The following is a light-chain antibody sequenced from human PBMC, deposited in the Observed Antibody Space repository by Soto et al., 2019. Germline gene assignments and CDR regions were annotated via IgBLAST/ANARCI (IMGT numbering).Light chain of an antibody. V-gene: IGKV1-39*01. J-gene: IGKJ2*01. Sequence: DIQMTQSPSSLSASVGDRVTITCRASQSISSNLNWYQQKPGKAPKLLIYAASSLQSGVPSRFSGSGSGTDFTLTISSLQPEDFETYYCQQSYSTPPTFGQGTKLEIK. CDR1: QSISSN. CDR2: AAS. CDR3: QQSYSTPPT.